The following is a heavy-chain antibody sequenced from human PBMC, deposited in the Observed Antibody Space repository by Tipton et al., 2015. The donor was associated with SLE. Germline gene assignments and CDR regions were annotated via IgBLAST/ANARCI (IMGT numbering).Heavy chain of an antibody. CDR3: ARDPYDSWSDYQATFDY. D-gene: IGHD3-3*01. V-gene: IGHV4-59*02. J-gene: IGHJ4*02. CDR2: IHSSGNT. Sequence: TLSLTCTVSGGAVIHNYWSWIRQPPGKGLEWIGYIHSSGNTNYNPSLKSRVTISVDTSKNQFSLRLTSVTAADAAVYYCARDPYDSWSDYQATFDYWGQGTLVTVSP. CDR1: GGAVIHNY.